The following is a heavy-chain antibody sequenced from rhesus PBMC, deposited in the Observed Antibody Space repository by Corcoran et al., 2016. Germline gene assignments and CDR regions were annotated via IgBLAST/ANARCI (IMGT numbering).Heavy chain of an antibody. CDR3: ALANGPNSWTGYSHISRSYWYFDL. CDR1: GFSISPSGTG. J-gene: IGHJ2*01. D-gene: IGHD3-3*01. Sequence: QVTLKESGPALVKPTQTLTLTCTFSGFSISPSGTGVGWIRQPPGQALEWLASLNWNDSNYYIHPPNARHNITKETAKKQVVLTMTNMDPVDTATYDCALANGPNSWTGYSHISRSYWYFDLWGPGTPITISS. CDR2: LNWNDSN. V-gene: IGHV2-95*01.